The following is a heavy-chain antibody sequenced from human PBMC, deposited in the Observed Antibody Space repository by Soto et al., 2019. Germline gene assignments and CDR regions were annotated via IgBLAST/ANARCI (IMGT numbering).Heavy chain of an antibody. V-gene: IGHV3-74*01. CDR2: INNDGTTT. Sequence: EVQLVESGGDLVQPGGSLRLSCAASGFIFSNYWMHWVRQTPGKGLEWVSRINNDGTTTTYAASEKGRFTISRDNAKNTTYLQMNSLRADDTGVYYCARVGSSGWHPLHCWGQGTLVTVSS. D-gene: IGHD6-19*01. J-gene: IGHJ4*02. CDR3: ARVGSSGWHPLHC. CDR1: GFIFSNYW.